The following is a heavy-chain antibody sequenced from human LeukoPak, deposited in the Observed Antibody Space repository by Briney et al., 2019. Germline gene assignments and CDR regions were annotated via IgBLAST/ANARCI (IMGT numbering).Heavy chain of an antibody. CDR1: GFTSGSYW. CDR3: ARDRGSSGWYEFDS. CDR2: IKQDGSEK. J-gene: IGHJ4*02. V-gene: IGHV3-7*01. D-gene: IGHD6-19*01. Sequence: GGSLRLSCAASGFTSGSYWMSWVRQAPGKGLEWVANIKQDGSEKYYVDSVKGRFTISRDNAKNSLYLQMNSLRAEDTAVYYCARDRGSSGWYEFDSWGQGTLVTVSS.